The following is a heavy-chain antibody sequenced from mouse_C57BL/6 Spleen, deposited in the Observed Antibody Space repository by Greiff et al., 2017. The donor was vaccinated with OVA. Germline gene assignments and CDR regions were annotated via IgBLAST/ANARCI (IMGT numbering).Heavy chain of an antibody. V-gene: IGHV1-36*01. Sequence: VHVKQSGPVLVKPGPSVKISCKASGFTFTDYYMHWVKQSHGKSLEWIGLVYPYNGGNSYNQKFKGKATLTVDTSSSTAYMERNSLTSEVSAVYYCARWRDYGSFDYWGKGTTLTVSS. CDR2: VYPYNGGN. CDR1: GFTFTDYY. CDR3: ARWRDYGSFDY. J-gene: IGHJ2*01. D-gene: IGHD1-1*01.